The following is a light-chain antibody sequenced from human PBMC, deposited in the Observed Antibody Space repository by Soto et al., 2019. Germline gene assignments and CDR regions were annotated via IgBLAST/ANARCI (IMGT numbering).Light chain of an antibody. CDR3: SSYTSTSTWV. V-gene: IGLV2-14*01. J-gene: IGLJ2*01. Sequence: QSVLTQPASVSGSPGQSITISCTGTSSDVGGYDYVSWYQQYPGKAPKLMIYEVSNWPSGVSNRFSGSKSGNTASLTISGLQPEDEADYYCSSYTSTSTWVFGGGTKVTVL. CDR2: EVS. CDR1: SSDVGGYDY.